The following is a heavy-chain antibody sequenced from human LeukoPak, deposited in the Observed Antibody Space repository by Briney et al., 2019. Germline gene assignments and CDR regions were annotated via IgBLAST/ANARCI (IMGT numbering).Heavy chain of an antibody. Sequence: GGSLRLSCAASGFTFSSYEMNWVRQAPGKGLEWVSYISSSGSTIYYADSVKGRFTISRDNSKNTLYLQMNSLRAEDTAVYYCAKERGGGDYVDYWGQGTLVTVSS. V-gene: IGHV3-48*03. CDR3: AKERGGGDYVDY. D-gene: IGHD3-10*01. CDR2: ISSSGSTI. CDR1: GFTFSSYE. J-gene: IGHJ4*02.